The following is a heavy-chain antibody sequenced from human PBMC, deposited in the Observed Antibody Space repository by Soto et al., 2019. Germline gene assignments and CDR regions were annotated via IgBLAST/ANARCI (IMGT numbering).Heavy chain of an antibody. CDR2: IYYSGST. CDR1: GGSISSYY. Sequence: SETLSLTCTVSGGSISSYYWSWIRQPPGKGLEWIGYIYYSGSTNYNPSLKSRVTISVDTSKNQFSLKLSSVTAADTAVYYCARFNVGVAGEKLDYYYYYGMDVWGQGTTVTVSS. CDR3: ARFNVGVAGEKLDYYYYYGMDV. D-gene: IGHD2-15*01. J-gene: IGHJ6*02. V-gene: IGHV4-59*01.